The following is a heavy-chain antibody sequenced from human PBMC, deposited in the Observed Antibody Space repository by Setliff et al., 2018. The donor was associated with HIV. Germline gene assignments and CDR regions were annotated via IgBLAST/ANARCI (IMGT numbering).Heavy chain of an antibody. CDR1: GGTFSSYV. V-gene: IGHV1-69*05. J-gene: IGHJ5*02. D-gene: IGHD2-15*01. CDR3: ALPYCGGGNCWSSASLPPAGWFDP. Sequence: SVKVSCKASGGTFSSYVISWVRQAPGQGPEWMGGIIPMYGVANYAQKFQGRVTITTDESTSTAYMELSSLRSEDTAVYYCALPYCGGGNCWSSASLPPAGWFDPWGQGTLVTVSS. CDR2: IIPMYGVA.